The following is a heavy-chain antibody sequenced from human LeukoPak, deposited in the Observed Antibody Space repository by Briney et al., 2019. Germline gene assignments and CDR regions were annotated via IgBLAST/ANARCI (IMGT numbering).Heavy chain of an antibody. J-gene: IGHJ4*02. D-gene: IGHD3-3*01. V-gene: IGHV3-23*01. CDR2: ISGGGGST. CDR1: GFTFSSYA. Sequence: SGGSLRLSSATSGFTFSSYAMSWVRQAPGKGLEWVSAISGGGGSTLYADSVKGRFTISRDNSKNTLYLQMNSLRAEDTAVYYCAKAILEWLLAYFDYWGQGTLVTVSS. CDR3: AKAILEWLLAYFDY.